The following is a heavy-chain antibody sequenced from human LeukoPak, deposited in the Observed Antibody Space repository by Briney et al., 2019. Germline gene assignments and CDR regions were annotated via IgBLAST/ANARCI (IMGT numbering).Heavy chain of an antibody. V-gene: IGHV3-23*01. CDR1: GFTFSSYA. J-gene: IGHJ4*02. CDR3: AKDQGSSTRYFDY. CDR2: TSGSGGST. D-gene: IGHD6-13*01. Sequence: GGSLRLSCAASGFTFSSYAMSWVRQAPGKGLEWVSATSGSGGSTYYADSVKGRFTISRDNSKNTLYLQMNSLRAEDTAVYYCAKDQGSSTRYFDYWGQGTLVTVSS.